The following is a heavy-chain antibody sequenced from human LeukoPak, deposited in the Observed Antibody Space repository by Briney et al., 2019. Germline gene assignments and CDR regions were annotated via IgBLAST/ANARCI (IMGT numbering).Heavy chain of an antibody. CDR1: GGSISSYY. V-gene: IGHV4-59*12. D-gene: IGHD3-22*01. CDR3: ARGSPSTYYYDSSGYWGYFQH. Sequence: SETLSLTCTVSGGSISSYYWSWIRQPPGKGLEWIGYIYYSGTTTYNPSLKSRVTISLDTSKKQFSLKLSSVTAADTAAYYCARGSPSTYYYDSSGYWGYFQHWGQGTLVTVSS. J-gene: IGHJ1*01. CDR2: IYYSGTT.